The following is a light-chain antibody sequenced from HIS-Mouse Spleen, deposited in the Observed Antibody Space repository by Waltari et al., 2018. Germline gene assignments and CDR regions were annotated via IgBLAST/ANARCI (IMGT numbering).Light chain of an antibody. CDR3: YSTDSSGNHRV. CDR2: EDS. V-gene: IGLV3-10*01. Sequence: SYELTQPPSVSVSPGQTARITCSGDALPKKYAYWYQQKSGQAPGLAIYEDSKRPPGIPERFSGSSSGTMATLTISGAQVEDEADYYCYSTDSSGNHRVFGGGTKLTVL. CDR1: ALPKKY. J-gene: IGLJ2*01.